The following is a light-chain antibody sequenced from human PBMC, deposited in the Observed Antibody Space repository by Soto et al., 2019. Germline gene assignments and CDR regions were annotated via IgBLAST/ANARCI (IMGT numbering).Light chain of an antibody. CDR1: SSDVGGYNY. V-gene: IGLV2-8*01. J-gene: IGLJ3*02. Sequence: QSALTQPPSASGSLGQSDTFSCTGTSSDVGGYNYVSWYQQHPGKAPKLIIYEVHKRASGVPARFFGSKSGYTASRTVSGLQAEDEADYHCSSYGGTDWVFGGGTALTVL. CDR2: EVH. CDR3: SSYGGTDWV.